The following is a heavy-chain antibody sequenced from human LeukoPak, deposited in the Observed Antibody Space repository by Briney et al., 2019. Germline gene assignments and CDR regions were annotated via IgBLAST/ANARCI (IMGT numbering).Heavy chain of an antibody. J-gene: IGHJ6*02. Sequence: SGPVLVKPTETLTLTCTVSGFSLSNARMGVSWIRQPPGKALEWLAHIFSNDEKSYSTSLKSRLTISKDTSKSQVVHTMTNMDPVDTATYYCARIDDSYGYYYGMDVWGQGTTVTVSS. V-gene: IGHV2-26*01. D-gene: IGHD5-18*01. CDR3: ARIDDSYGYYYGMDV. CDR1: GFSLSNARMG. CDR2: IFSNDEK.